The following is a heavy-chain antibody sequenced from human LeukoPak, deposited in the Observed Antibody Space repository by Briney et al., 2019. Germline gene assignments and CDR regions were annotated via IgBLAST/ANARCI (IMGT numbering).Heavy chain of an antibody. Sequence: SQTLSLTRIVSGGSISSRSYYWDWIRQPPGKGLEWFGNLFDSGNTQYNPSLRSRLTMSVDTSKNQCSLKLSSVTAADTAVYYWARGELFYVYWGLGTLVIVSS. CDR1: GGSISSRSYY. CDR2: LFDSGNT. CDR3: ARGELFYVY. V-gene: IGHV4-39*01. D-gene: IGHD2/OR15-2a*01. J-gene: IGHJ4*02.